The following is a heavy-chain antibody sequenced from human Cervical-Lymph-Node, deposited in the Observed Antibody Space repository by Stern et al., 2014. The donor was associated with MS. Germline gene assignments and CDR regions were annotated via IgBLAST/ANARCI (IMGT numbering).Heavy chain of an antibody. J-gene: IGHJ4*02. CDR1: GGTFSSYA. Sequence: VQLVESGAEGTKPGSSVKVSCKASGGTFSSYAISWVRQAPGQGLEWMGGIIPIFGTANYAQKFQGRVTITADESTSTAYMELSSLRSEDTAVYYCARYAYSGSAQLFDYWGQGTLVTVSS. V-gene: IGHV1-69*01. CDR2: IIPIFGTA. CDR3: ARYAYSGSAQLFDY. D-gene: IGHD1-26*01.